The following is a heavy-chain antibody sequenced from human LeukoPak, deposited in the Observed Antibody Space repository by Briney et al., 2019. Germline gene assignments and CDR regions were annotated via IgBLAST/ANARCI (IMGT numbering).Heavy chain of an antibody. CDR3: ATGGGYRFAY. D-gene: IGHD5-18*01. CDR1: GYSITNYA. CDR2: INTNTEKS. Sequence: ASVKVSCKASGYSITNYAILWVRQAPGQGLEWMGWINTNTEKSTYAPGFTGRYVFSLDSSVNTAYLQISSLKAEDTALYYCATGGGYRFAYWGQGTLVTVSS. V-gene: IGHV7-4-1*02. J-gene: IGHJ4*02.